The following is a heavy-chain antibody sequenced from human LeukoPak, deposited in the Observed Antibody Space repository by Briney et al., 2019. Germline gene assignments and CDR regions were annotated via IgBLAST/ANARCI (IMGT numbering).Heavy chain of an antibody. J-gene: IGHJ4*02. Sequence: SETLSLTCTVSGGSMSTFYWNWIRQPPGKGLEWIGYIYYSGTTNYNPSLKSRVTISVDTSKNQFSLKLSSVTAADTAVYYCAREPTSNYYDSSGLDWGQGTLVTVSS. V-gene: IGHV4-59*12. CDR2: IYYSGTT. CDR1: GGSMSTFY. D-gene: IGHD3-22*01. CDR3: AREPTSNYYDSSGLD.